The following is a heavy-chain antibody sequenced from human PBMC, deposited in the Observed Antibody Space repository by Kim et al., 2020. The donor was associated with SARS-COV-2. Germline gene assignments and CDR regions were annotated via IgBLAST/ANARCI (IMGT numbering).Heavy chain of an antibody. CDR3: ARAFAYNLDF. V-gene: IGHV6-1*01. CDR1: GDSVSSNGVS. J-gene: IGHJ4*02. CDR2: TKYTSKWYN. D-gene: IGHD1-1*01. Sequence: SQTLSLTCDISGDSVSSNGVSWNWIRQSPSRGLEWLGKTKYTSKWYNDYAVSVKGRISISADTSKNQFSLQLNSVTPEDTAVYYCARAFAYNLDFWGQGTLVTVSS.